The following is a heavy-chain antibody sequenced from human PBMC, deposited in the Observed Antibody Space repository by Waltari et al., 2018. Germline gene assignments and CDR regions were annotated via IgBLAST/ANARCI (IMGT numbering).Heavy chain of an antibody. Sequence: QVQLQESGPGLVKPSETLSLTCPVSGGSISSYYWRWIRQPAGKGLEWIGRIYTSGSTNYNPSLKSRVTMSVDTSKNQFSLKLSSVTAADTAVYYCARDFYYDSSGYYVYYYYMDVWGKGTTVTVSS. CDR1: GGSISSYY. V-gene: IGHV4-4*07. D-gene: IGHD3-22*01. CDR3: ARDFYYDSSGYYVYYYYMDV. CDR2: IYTSGST. J-gene: IGHJ6*03.